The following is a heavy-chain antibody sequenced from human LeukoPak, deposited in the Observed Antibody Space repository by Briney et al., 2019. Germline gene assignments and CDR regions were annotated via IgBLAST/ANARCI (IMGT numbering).Heavy chain of an antibody. Sequence: GGYLRLSGSASGFTFSSYAMHWVRQAQGKGLEYVSGISSNVGDTYYGDSVKGSFTISRDNSKNTLYLQMSSLRAEDTAMYYCVKLSSRVSQTIDYWGQGTLVTVSS. J-gene: IGHJ4*02. V-gene: IGHV3-64D*09. D-gene: IGHD6-13*01. CDR2: ISSNVGDT. CDR3: VKLSSRVSQTIDY. CDR1: GFTFSSYA.